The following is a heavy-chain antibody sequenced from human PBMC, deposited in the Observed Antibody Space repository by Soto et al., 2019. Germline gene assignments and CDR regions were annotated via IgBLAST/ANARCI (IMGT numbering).Heavy chain of an antibody. CDR2: IIPIFGTA. CDR1: GGTFSSYA. CDR3: ASLGGTYCGGDCYSQGLDAFDI. V-gene: IGHV1-69*01. Sequence: QVQLVQSGAEVKKPGSSVKVSCKASGGTFSSYAISWVRQAPGQGLEWMGGIIPIFGTANYAQKFQGRVTITADESTSTAYMELSSLRSEDTAVYYCASLGGTYCGGDCYSQGLDAFDIWGQGTMVTVSS. D-gene: IGHD2-21*02. J-gene: IGHJ3*02.